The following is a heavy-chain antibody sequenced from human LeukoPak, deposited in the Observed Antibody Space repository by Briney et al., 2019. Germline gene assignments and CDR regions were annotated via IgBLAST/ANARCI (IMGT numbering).Heavy chain of an antibody. CDR1: GFTFSNYA. V-gene: IGHV3-21*01. Sequence: PGGSLRPSCAASGFTFSNYAMSWVRQAPGKGLEWVSSISSSSSYIYYADSVKGRFTISRDNAKNSLYLQMNSLRAEDTAVYYCARVIAADFDYWGQGTLVTVSS. J-gene: IGHJ4*02. CDR3: ARVIAADFDY. CDR2: ISSSSSYI. D-gene: IGHD6-13*01.